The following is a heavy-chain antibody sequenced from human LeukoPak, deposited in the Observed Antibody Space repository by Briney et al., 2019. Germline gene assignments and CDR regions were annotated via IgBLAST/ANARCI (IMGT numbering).Heavy chain of an antibody. CDR3: ARDWDGVRGVKIDS. V-gene: IGHV3-66*01. CDR1: GFTVSNSY. D-gene: IGHD3-10*01. CDR2: IYNGDNT. Sequence: PGGSLRLSCAASGFTVSNSYMSWLRQAPGKGLEWVSAIYNGDNTNYADSVKGRFTISRDNSRNTLYLQLNSLGAEDTAVYFCARDWDGVRGVKIDSWGQGTLVTVSS. J-gene: IGHJ4*02.